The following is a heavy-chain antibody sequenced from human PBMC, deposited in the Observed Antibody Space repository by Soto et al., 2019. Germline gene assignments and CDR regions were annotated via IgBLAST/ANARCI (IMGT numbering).Heavy chain of an antibody. J-gene: IGHJ4*02. CDR1: GSRFSNYV. Sequence: SVKVSFKVCGSRFSNYVISWLRQAPGHGLEWLGRIIPIFNSTKYAQSFQGRVTITADKSTSTASLELSSLRSDDTAVYYCAREGRGKKAGYNGLVSLGYWGQGTLVTVSS. CDR2: IIPIFNST. CDR3: AREGRGKKAGYNGLVSLGY. D-gene: IGHD2-2*02. V-gene: IGHV1-69*06.